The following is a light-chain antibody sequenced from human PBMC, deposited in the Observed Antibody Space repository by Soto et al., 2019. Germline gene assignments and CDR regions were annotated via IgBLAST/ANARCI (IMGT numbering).Light chain of an antibody. CDR2: FAS. Sequence: DIQMTQSPSSVSASVGDRVTLTCRASQGIGDRLAWYQQKPGKVPQLLIYFASTLGSGVTSRFSGSGSGTDFILTINTLQADDFATYYCLHTYSFPRTFGQGTKVEIK. CDR1: QGIGDR. J-gene: IGKJ1*01. CDR3: LHTYSFPRT. V-gene: IGKV1-12*01.